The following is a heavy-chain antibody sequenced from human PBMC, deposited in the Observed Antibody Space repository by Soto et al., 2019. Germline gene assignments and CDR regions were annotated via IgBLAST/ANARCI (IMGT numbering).Heavy chain of an antibody. CDR1: GFTFSSYA. D-gene: IGHD4-17*01. Sequence: RGSLRLSCAASGFTFSSYAMSWVRQAPGKGLEWVSAISGSGGSTYYADSVKARFTVSRDNAKNKLYLQMNSMRAEDTAVYYCAKDDGGYGATMLDYWGQGTLVTVSS. CDR2: ISGSGGST. V-gene: IGHV3-23*01. J-gene: IGHJ4*02. CDR3: AKDDGGYGATMLDY.